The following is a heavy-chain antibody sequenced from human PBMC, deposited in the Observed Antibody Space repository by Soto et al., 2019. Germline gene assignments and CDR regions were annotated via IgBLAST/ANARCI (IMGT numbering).Heavy chain of an antibody. CDR3: AKGGIYGSGRGDYFDY. D-gene: IGHD3-10*01. Sequence: GGSLRLSCAASGFTFSSYAMSWVRQAPGKGLEWVSAISGSGGSTYYADSVKGRFTISRDNSKNTLFLQMNSLRAEDTAVYYCAKGGIYGSGRGDYFDYWGQGTLVTVSS. J-gene: IGHJ4*02. CDR1: GFTFSSYA. V-gene: IGHV3-23*01. CDR2: ISGSGGST.